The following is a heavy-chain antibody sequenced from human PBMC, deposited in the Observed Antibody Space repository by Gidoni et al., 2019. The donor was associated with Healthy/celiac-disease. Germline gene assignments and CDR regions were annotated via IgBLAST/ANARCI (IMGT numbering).Heavy chain of an antibody. CDR2: ISAYNGNT. D-gene: IGHD1-26*01. CDR1: GYPFTSYG. V-gene: IGHV1-18*01. CDR3: ARVGGDHIVGATGYYYYYYGMDV. Sequence: QVQLVQSGAEVKKPGASVKVSCKASGYPFTSYGISWVRQAPGQGLEWMGGISAYNGNTNYAQKLQGRVTMTTDTSTSTAYMELRSLRSDDTAVYYCARVGGDHIVGATGYYYYYYGMDVWGQGTTVTVSS. J-gene: IGHJ6*02.